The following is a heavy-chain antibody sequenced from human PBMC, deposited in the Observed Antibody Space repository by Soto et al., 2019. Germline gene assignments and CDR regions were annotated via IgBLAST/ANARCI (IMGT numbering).Heavy chain of an antibody. J-gene: IGHJ3*02. D-gene: IGHD5-18*01. Sequence: SETLSLTCTVSGGSISSYYWSWIRQPPGKGLEWIGYIYYSGSTYYNPSLKSRVTISVDTSKNQFSLKLSSVTAADTALYYCARGGGYSYGYDAFDIWGQGTMVTVSS. CDR3: ARGGGYSYGYDAFDI. CDR2: IYYSGST. V-gene: IGHV4-59*01. CDR1: GGSISSYY.